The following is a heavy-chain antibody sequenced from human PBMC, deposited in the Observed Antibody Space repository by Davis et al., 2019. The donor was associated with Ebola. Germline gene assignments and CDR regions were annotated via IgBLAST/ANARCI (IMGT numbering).Heavy chain of an antibody. Sequence: PGGSLRLSCAASGFTFSSYWMSWVRQAPGKGLEWVAGINWNSAFIVYVDSVKGRLTISRDNAKNSVYLQMNNLRVEDTALYYCAKGGDFPTSSLNHFYYGVDAWGQGTTVTVSS. CDR3: AKGGDFPTSSLNHFYYGVDA. J-gene: IGHJ6*02. D-gene: IGHD2-2*01. CDR1: GFTFSSYW. V-gene: IGHV3-9*01. CDR2: INWNSAFI.